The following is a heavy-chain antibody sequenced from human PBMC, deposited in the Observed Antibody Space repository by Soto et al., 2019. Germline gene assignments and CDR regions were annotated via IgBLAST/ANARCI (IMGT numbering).Heavy chain of an antibody. CDR3: GRIGAGGAVDV. D-gene: IGHD3-3*01. CDR2: IGSYNGNT. Sequence: QVQLVQSGVEVKKPGASVQVSCKASGYTFTSYDITWVRQPPGQGLEWMGWIGSYNGNTYYAQKLQGRVTMITDTSTSTAYMELTSLESDDTAVYYCGRIGAGGAVDVWGQGTTVTVSS. J-gene: IGHJ6*02. V-gene: IGHV1-18*04. CDR1: GYTFTSYD.